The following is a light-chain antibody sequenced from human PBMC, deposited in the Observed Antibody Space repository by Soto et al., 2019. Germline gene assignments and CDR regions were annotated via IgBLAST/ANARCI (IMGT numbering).Light chain of an antibody. J-gene: IGKJ1*01. CDR1: ENVNSN. CDR3: QQYADWHS. Sequence: TPTPGSLSVSTVVRATLSRIASENVNSNVAWWYQQKPGQTPRLLIFGAYTRASGIPGRFSGSGSGTEFTPTISRLQSEDFAVYYCQQYADWHSFGQGTKVDI. CDR2: GAY. V-gene: IGKV3-15*01.